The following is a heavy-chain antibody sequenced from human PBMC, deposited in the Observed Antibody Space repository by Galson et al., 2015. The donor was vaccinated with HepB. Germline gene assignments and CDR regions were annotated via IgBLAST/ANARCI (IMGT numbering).Heavy chain of an antibody. CDR1: GFTFSSYA. CDR2: ISGSGGST. Sequence: SLRLSCAASGFTFSSYAMGWVRQAPGKGLEWVSAISGSGGSTYYADSVKGRFTISRDNSKNTLYLQMNSLRAEDTAVYYCAKGFSSSWYYYYYYMDVWGKGTTVTVSS. D-gene: IGHD6-13*01. J-gene: IGHJ6*03. V-gene: IGHV3-23*01. CDR3: AKGFSSSWYYYYYYMDV.